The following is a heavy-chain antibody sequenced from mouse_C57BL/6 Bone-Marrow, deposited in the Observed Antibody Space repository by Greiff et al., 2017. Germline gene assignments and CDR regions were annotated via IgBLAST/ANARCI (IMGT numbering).Heavy chain of an antibody. Sequence: QVQLQQPGAELVMPGASVKLSCKASGYTFTSYWMHWVKQRPGQGLEWIGEIDPSGSYTNYNQKFKGKSTLTVDKSSSTAYMQLSSLTSEDSAVYCCARWGGVRVDYDMDYWGQGTSVTVSS. J-gene: IGHJ4*01. V-gene: IGHV1-69*01. D-gene: IGHD2-14*01. CDR3: ARWGGVRVDYDMDY. CDR1: GYTFTSYW. CDR2: IDPSGSYT.